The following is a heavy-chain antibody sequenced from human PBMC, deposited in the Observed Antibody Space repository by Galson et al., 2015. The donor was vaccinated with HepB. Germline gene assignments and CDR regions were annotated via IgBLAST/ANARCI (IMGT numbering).Heavy chain of an antibody. J-gene: IGHJ4*02. CDR2: ISRSGSTI. D-gene: IGHD2-21*01. CDR1: GFTFSTYS. CDR3: AKGKIVVVIFPFDY. Sequence: SLRLSCAASGFTFSTYSMNWVRQAPGRGLEWVSYISRSGSTIYYADSVKGRFTISRDNAKNSLYLQMNSLRAEDTAVYYCAKGKIVVVIFPFDYWGQGTLVTVSS. V-gene: IGHV3-48*01.